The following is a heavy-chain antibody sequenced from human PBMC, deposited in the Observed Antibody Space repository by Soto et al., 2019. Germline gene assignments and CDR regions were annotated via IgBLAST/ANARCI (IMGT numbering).Heavy chain of an antibody. CDR3: ARQKRGGLLWFGELTWYYGMDV. CDR2: INPHSGGT. D-gene: IGHD3-10*01. J-gene: IGHJ6*02. Sequence: ASVKVSCKASGGTFSGYAVSWVRQAPGQGLEWMGWINPHSGGTNYAQKFQGWVTITRDTSISTAYMELSRLRSDDTAVYYCARQKRGGLLWFGELTWYYGMDVWGQGTTVTVSS. CDR1: GGTFSGYA. V-gene: IGHV1-2*04.